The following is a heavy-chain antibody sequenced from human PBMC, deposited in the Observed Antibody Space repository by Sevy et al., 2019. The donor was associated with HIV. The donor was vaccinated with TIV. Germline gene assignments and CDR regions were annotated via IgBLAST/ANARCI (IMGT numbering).Heavy chain of an antibody. CDR1: GFTFSSYE. D-gene: IGHD1-26*01. CDR3: ASIVGAAYFDY. CDR2: ISSSSSMI. V-gene: IGHV3-48*03. J-gene: IGHJ4*02. Sequence: GESLKISCAASGFTFSSYEMNWVRQAPGKGLEWVSYISSSSSMIYYADSVKGRFTISRDNAKNSLYLQMNSLRAEDTAVYYCASIVGAAYFDYWGQGTLVTVSS.